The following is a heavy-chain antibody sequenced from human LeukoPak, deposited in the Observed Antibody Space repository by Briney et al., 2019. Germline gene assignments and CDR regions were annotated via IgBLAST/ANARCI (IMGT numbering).Heavy chain of an antibody. Sequence: SETLSLTCTVSGGSISSAEYYWSWIRQTPGKGLEWIGFIYYSGSTYYNPSLKSRLSISVDTSKNQFSLKLSSVTAADTAVYCCARGPLGMVDEYYYYYGLDVWGQGTTVTVSS. D-gene: IGHD5-24*01. CDR2: IYYSGST. J-gene: IGHJ6*02. CDR1: GGSISSAEYY. V-gene: IGHV4-30-4*01. CDR3: ARGPLGMVDEYYYYYGLDV.